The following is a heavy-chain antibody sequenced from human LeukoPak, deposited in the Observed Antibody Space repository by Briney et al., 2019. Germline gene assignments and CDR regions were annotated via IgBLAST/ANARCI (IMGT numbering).Heavy chain of an antibody. Sequence: GGSLRLSCAASGFTFSSYSMNWVRQAPGKGLEWVSSISSSSSYIYYADSVKGRFTISRDNAKNSLYLQMNSLRAEDTAVYYCASRGSRGPWYQLPEYYFDYWGQGTLVTVSS. CDR2: ISSSSSYI. J-gene: IGHJ4*02. CDR3: ASRGSRGPWYQLPEYYFDY. D-gene: IGHD2-2*01. V-gene: IGHV3-21*01. CDR1: GFTFSSYS.